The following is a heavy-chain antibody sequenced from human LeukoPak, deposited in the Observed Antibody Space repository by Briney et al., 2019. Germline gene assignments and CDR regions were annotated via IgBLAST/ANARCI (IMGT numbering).Heavy chain of an antibody. D-gene: IGHD5-12*01. Sequence: ASVKVSCKASGYTFTGYYMHWVRQAPGQGLEWMGWINPNSGGTNYAQEFQGRVTMTRDTSISTAYMELSRLRSDDTAVYYCARWLRSSLYGMDVWGQGTTVTVSS. CDR3: ARWLRSSLYGMDV. CDR1: GYTFTGYY. CDR2: INPNSGGT. J-gene: IGHJ6*02. V-gene: IGHV1-2*02.